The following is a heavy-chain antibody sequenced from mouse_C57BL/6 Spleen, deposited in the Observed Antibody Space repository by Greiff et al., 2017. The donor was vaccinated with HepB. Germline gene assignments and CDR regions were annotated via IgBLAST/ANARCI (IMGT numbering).Heavy chain of an antibody. CDR1: GFTFSSYA. J-gene: IGHJ4*01. CDR3: TRDGFTTVVDYAMDY. Sequence: DVMLVESGEGLVKPGGSLKLSCAASGFTFSSYAMSWVRQTPEKRLEWVAYISSGGDYIYYADTVKGRFTISRDNARNTLYLQMSSLKSEDTAMYYCTRDGFTTVVDYAMDYWGQGTSVTVSS. D-gene: IGHD1-1*01. V-gene: IGHV5-9-1*02. CDR2: ISSGGDYI.